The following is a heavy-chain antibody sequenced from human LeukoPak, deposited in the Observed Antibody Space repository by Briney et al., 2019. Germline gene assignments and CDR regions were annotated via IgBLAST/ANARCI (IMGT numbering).Heavy chain of an antibody. V-gene: IGHV3-74*03. CDR1: GFTFSSYW. J-gene: IGHJ4*02. CDR3: ARERGYVPEC. CDR2: IQSDGSTR. D-gene: IGHD5-12*01. Sequence: PVRSLRLSCAASGFTFSSYWMHSVRQTPGKGLGWVSGIQSDGSTRTYADFVEGRFTISRDNAKNTLFLQMNSLRAEDTAVYYCARERGYVPECWGQGTLVTVSS.